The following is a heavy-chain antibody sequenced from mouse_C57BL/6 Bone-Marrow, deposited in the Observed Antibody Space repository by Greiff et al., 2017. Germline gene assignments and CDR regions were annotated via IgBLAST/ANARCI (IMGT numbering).Heavy chain of an antibody. J-gene: IGHJ3*01. CDR1: GFTFSDYG. Sequence: EVNLVESGGGLVKPGGSLKLSCAASGFTFSDYGMHWVRQAPEKGLEWVAYISSGSSTIYYADTVKGRFTISRDNAKNTLFLQMTSLRSEDTAMYYCARLEDGNYGFAYWGQGTLVTVSA. D-gene: IGHD2-1*01. CDR2: ISSGSSTI. CDR3: ARLEDGNYGFAY. V-gene: IGHV5-17*01.